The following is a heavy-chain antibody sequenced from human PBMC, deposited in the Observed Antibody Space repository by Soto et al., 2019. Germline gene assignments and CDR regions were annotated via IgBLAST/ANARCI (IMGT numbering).Heavy chain of an antibody. D-gene: IGHD1-26*01. CDR1: GGSISSSY. J-gene: IGHJ6*02. V-gene: IGHV4-4*07. Sequence: SETLSLTCTVSGGSISSSYWSWIRQPTGRGLEWIGRIHATGNTKYSPSLKSRVTMSVDTSKNQFSLKMTSVTAADTAVYYCAKAGGGSGIGGWKDTYYCMGVWGQGTTVTVSS. CDR2: IHATGNT. CDR3: AKAGGGSGIGGWKDTYYCMGV.